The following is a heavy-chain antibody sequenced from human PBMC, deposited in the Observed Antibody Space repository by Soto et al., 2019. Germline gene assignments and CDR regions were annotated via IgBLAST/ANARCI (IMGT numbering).Heavy chain of an antibody. J-gene: IGHJ4*02. Sequence: GGSLTLSCAASGFTFSSYAMSWVRQAPGKGLEWVSAISGSGGSTYYADSVKGRFTISRDNSKNTLYLQMNSLRAEDTAVYYCAKDLGVGMTGYWGQGTLVTVSP. CDR3: AKDLGVGMTGY. V-gene: IGHV3-23*01. CDR1: GFTFSSYA. CDR2: ISGSGGST. D-gene: IGHD3-10*01.